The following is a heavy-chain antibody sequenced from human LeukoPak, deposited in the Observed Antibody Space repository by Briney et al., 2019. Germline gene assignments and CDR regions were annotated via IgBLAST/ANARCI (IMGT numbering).Heavy chain of an antibody. J-gene: IGHJ4*02. CDR1: GGSISSYY. D-gene: IGHD2-2*01. V-gene: IGHV4-4*07. CDR3: ARERREQLLPPYTRSVTYFDY. CDR2: IYTSGST. Sequence: MTSETLSLTCTVSGGSISSYYWSWIRQPAGKGLEWIRRIYTSGSTNYNPSLKSRVTMSVDTSKNQFSLKLSSVTAADTAVYYCARERREQLLPPYTRSVTYFDYWGQGTLVTVSS.